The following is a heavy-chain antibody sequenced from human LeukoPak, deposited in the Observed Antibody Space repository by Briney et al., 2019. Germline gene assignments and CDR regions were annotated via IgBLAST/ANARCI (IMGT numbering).Heavy chain of an antibody. V-gene: IGHV3-23*01. CDR1: GFTFSSFP. D-gene: IGHD4-11*01. CDR3: AKERATTTSFDY. CDR2: IGGNGGGT. J-gene: IGHJ4*02. Sequence: EGSLRLSCAASGFTFSSFPMGWVRQAPGTGLEWVSIIGGNGGGTYYADSVKGRFTISRDNSKNTLYLQMNSLRAEDTAVYFCAKERATTTSFDYWGQGTLVTVSS.